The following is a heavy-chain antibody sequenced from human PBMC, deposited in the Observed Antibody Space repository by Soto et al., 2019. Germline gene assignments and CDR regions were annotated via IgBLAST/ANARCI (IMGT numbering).Heavy chain of an antibody. CDR2: MNLGGSG. V-gene: IGHV4-34*01. J-gene: IGHJ4*02. CDR3: ARGYSETGWNWLLDY. D-gene: IGHD3-22*01. Sequence: SETLSLTCALYGGSFSGYYWSWIRQTPGKRLEWIGDMNLGGSGNYNPSLKSRVTFSMDPSKNQFSLKLESVIAADTAVYYCARGYSETGWNWLLDYWGQGILVTVSS. CDR1: GGSFSGYY.